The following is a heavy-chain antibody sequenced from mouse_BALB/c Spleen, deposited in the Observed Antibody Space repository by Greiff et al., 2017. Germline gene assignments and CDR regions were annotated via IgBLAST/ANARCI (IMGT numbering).Heavy chain of an antibody. CDR3: ARFTTATHYYAMDY. D-gene: IGHD1-2*01. CDR2: ISYSGST. V-gene: IGHV3-2*02. Sequence: VKLMESGPGLVKPSQSLSLTCTVTGYSITSDYAWNWIRQFPGNKLEWMGYISYSGSTSYNPSLKSRISITRDTSKNQFFLQLNSVTTEDTATYYCARFTTATHYYAMDYWGQGTSVTVSS. J-gene: IGHJ4*01. CDR1: GYSITSDYA.